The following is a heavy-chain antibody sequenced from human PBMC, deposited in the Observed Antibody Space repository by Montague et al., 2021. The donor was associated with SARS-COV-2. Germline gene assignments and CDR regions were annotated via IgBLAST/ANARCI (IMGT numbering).Heavy chain of an antibody. Sequence: CAISGDSVSSNTATGNWIRQSPSRGLEWLGRKYYRSKWYHDYAISLKSRVTINPDTSKNQFSLQLSSVAPEDTAVFYCARTTTRMLYPENAFDIWGQGTMVTVSS. J-gene: IGHJ3*02. CDR3: ARTTTRMLYPENAFDI. CDR1: GDSVSSNTAT. V-gene: IGHV6-1*01. CDR2: KYYRSKWYH. D-gene: IGHD2-15*01.